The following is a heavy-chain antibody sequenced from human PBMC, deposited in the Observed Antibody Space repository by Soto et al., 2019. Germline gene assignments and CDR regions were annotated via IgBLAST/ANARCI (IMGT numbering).Heavy chain of an antibody. V-gene: IGHV1-69*01. CDR3: ARRRYIAARREFDY. CDR1: GGPFSSYA. Sequence: QVQLVQSGAEVKKPGSSVKVSCKASGGPFSSYAISWVRQAPGQGLEWMGGIIPIFGTANYAQKFQGRVTITADESTSTAYMELSSLRSEDTAVYYCARRRYIAARREFDYWGQGTLVTVSS. J-gene: IGHJ4*02. D-gene: IGHD6-6*01. CDR2: IIPIFGTA.